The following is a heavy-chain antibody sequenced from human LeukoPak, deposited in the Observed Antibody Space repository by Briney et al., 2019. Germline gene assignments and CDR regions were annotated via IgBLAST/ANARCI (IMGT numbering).Heavy chain of an antibody. D-gene: IGHD6-13*01. CDR1: GYTFTGYY. J-gene: IGHJ6*03. CDR2: INPNSGGT. CDR3: ARDSSRSHYYYYYMDI. Sequence: GASVKVSCKASGYTFTGYYMHWVRQAPGQGLEWMGWINPNSGGTNYAQKFQGRVTMTRDTSISTAYMELSRLRSDDTAVYYCARDSSRSHYYYYYMDIWGKGTTVTVSS. V-gene: IGHV1-2*02.